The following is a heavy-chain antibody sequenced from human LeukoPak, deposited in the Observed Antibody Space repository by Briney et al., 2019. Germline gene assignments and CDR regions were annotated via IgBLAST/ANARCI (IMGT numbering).Heavy chain of an antibody. Sequence: GGSLRLSCADSGFTFSSYWMHWVRQAPGKGLVWVSRINTDGSSTNYADSVKGRFTISRDNAKNTLYLQMHSLRAEDTAVYYCARDGSSSWCIDYWGQGTLVTVSS. V-gene: IGHV3-74*01. J-gene: IGHJ4*02. CDR2: INTDGSST. CDR3: ARDGSSSWCIDY. D-gene: IGHD6-13*01. CDR1: GFTFSSYW.